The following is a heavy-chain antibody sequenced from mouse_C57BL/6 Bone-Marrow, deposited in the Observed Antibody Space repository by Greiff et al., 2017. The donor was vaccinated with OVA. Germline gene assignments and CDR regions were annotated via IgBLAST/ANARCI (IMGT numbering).Heavy chain of an antibody. J-gene: IGHJ2*01. D-gene: IGHD1-1*01. CDR1: GYTFTNYW. CDR2: IYPGGGYT. Sequence: QVQLKESGAELVRPGTSVKMSCKASGYTFTNYWIGWAKQRPGHGLEWIGDIYPGGGYTNYNEKFKGKATLTADKSSSTAYMQFSSLTSEDSAIYYCARATVVAGFDYWGQGTTLTVSS. V-gene: IGHV1-63*01. CDR3: ARATVVAGFDY.